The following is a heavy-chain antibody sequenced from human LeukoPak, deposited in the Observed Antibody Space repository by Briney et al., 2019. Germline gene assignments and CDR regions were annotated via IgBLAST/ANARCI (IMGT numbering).Heavy chain of an antibody. CDR2: INHSGST. J-gene: IGHJ4*02. D-gene: IGHD5-24*01. CDR1: GGSFSGYY. V-gene: IGHV4-34*01. Sequence: SETLSLTCAVYGGSFSGYYWSWIRQPPGKGLEWIGEINHSGSTNYNPSLKSRVTISVDTSKNQFSLKLSSVTAADTAVYYCARGRDGYNDKDYWGQGTLVTVSS. CDR3: ARGRDGYNDKDY.